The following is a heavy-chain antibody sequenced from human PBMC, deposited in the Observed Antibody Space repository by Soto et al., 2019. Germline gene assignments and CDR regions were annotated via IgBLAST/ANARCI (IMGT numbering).Heavy chain of an antibody. CDR1: GYTFTSFG. CDR2: ISAYNGNT. J-gene: IGHJ4*02. V-gene: IGHV1-18*01. CDR3: ARDQGGDYVNYFDY. Sequence: ASVMISCKASGYTFTSFGISWVRQAPGQGLEWMGWISAYNGNTNYAQKLQGRVTMTTDTSTSTAYMELRSLRSDDTAVYYCARDQGGDYVNYFDYWGQGTLVTVSS. D-gene: IGHD4-17*01.